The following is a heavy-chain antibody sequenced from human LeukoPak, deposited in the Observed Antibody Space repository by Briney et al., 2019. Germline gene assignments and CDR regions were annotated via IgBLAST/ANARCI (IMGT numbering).Heavy chain of an antibody. CDR1: GFIFSNYG. CDR2: ISSSGSTI. Sequence: PGGSLRLSCAASGFIFSNYGMHWVRQAPGKGLEWVSYISSSGSTIYYADSVKGRFTISRDNSKNTLYLQMNSLRVEDTAVYYCAKGGRITMLRGVQRDHYFDYWGQGTLVTVSS. J-gene: IGHJ4*02. D-gene: IGHD3-10*01. V-gene: IGHV3-48*01. CDR3: AKGGRITMLRGVQRDHYFDY.